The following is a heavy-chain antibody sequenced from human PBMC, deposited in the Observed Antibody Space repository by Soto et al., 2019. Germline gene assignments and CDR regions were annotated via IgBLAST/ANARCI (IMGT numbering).Heavy chain of an antibody. V-gene: IGHV4-38-2*01. CDR3: ARARWYDAFDV. Sequence: SSETLSLTCAVSGFFISSGNYWGWIRKPPGKGLEWIGSIFHGGNTYYNPSLKSRVTISVDMSKNQFSLKLNSVTAADAAVYYCARARWYDAFDVWGQGTVVTVSS. D-gene: IGHD2-15*01. J-gene: IGHJ3*01. CDR2: IFHGGNT. CDR1: GFFISSGNY.